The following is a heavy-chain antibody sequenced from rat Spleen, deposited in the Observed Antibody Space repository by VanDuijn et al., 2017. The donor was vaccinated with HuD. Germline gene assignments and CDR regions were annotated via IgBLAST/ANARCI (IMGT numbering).Heavy chain of an antibody. Sequence: EVQLVESGGGSVQPGRSLKLSCAASGFTFTRSAMAWVRQAPTKGLEWVATISYDGSSSYYRDSVKGRYTISRDNAKSTLFLQMDSLRSEDTATYYCARLKGYWGQGVMVTVSS. CDR2: ISYDGSSS. V-gene: IGHV5-29*01. CDR1: GFTFTRSA. J-gene: IGHJ2*01. CDR3: ARLKGY.